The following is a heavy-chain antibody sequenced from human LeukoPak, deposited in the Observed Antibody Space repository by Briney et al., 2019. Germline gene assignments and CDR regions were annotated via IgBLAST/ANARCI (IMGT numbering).Heavy chain of an antibody. D-gene: IGHD3-3*01. CDR1: GFTFSSYG. Sequence: GGSLRLSCAASGFTFSSYGMHWVRQAPGKGLEWVAFIRYDGSNKYYADSVKGRFTISRDNSKNTLYLQMNSLRAEDTAVYYCAKAFWPRGKAAFDIWGQGTMVTVSS. J-gene: IGHJ3*02. CDR2: IRYDGSNK. V-gene: IGHV3-30*02. CDR3: AKAFWPRGKAAFDI.